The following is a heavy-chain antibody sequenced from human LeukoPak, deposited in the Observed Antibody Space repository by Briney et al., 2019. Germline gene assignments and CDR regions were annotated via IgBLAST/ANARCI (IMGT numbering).Heavy chain of an antibody. CDR3: AKDRRGYSGYGYDYYGMDV. J-gene: IGHJ6*02. Sequence: GGSLRLSCAASGFTFSSYAMSWVRQAPGKGLEWVSAISGSGGSTYYADSVKGRFTISRDNSKNTLYLQMNSLRAEDTAVYYCAKDRRGYSGYGYDYYGMDVWGQGTTVTVSS. CDR1: GFTFSSYA. CDR2: ISGSGGST. D-gene: IGHD5-12*01. V-gene: IGHV3-23*01.